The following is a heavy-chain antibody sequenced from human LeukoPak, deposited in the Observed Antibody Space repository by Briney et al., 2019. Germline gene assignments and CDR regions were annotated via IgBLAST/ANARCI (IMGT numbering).Heavy chain of an antibody. D-gene: IGHD3-3*01. CDR3: ARDDFGVALGGV. J-gene: IGHJ6*04. CDR2: IYHTGST. V-gene: IGHV4-34*01. Sequence: SETLPLTCSVYGGSFRGYYWSWIRQSPEKGLEWIGQIYHTGSTNYNPSLASRVTISLDISKSQFSLKLTSVTAADTAVYYCARDDFGVALGGVWSIGTTVTVSS. CDR1: GGSFRGYY.